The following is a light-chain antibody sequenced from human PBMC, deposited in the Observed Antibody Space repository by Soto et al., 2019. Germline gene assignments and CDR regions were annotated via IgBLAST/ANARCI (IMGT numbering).Light chain of an antibody. CDR2: DVS. J-gene: IGLJ1*01. CDR3: SSYTSSSTLGV. CDR1: SSDVGGYNY. V-gene: IGLV2-14*01. Sequence: QSVLTQPASVSGSPGQSITISCTGTSSDVGGYNYVSWYQQHPGKAPKLMIYDVSNRPSAVSNRFSGSKSGNTASLTISGLQAEDDAEYYCSSYTSSSTLGVFGTGTKLTVL.